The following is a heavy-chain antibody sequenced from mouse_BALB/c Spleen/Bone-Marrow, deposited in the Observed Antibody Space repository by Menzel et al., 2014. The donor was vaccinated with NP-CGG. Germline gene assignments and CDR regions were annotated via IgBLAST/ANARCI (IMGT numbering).Heavy chain of an antibody. V-gene: IGHV2-9*02. CDR3: ARDRGPPY. CDR1: GFSLTSYG. Sequence: QVQLKESGPGLVAPSQSLSITRTVSGFSLTSYGVHWVRQPPGKGLEWLGVIWAGGSTNYNSALMSRLSISKDNSKSQVFLKMNSLQTDDTAMYYCARDRGPPYWGQGTLVTVSA. CDR2: IWAGGST. J-gene: IGHJ3*01. D-gene: IGHD3-1*01.